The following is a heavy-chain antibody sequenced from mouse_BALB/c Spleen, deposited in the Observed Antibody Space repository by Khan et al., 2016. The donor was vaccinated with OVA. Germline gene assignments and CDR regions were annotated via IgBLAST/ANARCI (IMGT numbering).Heavy chain of an antibody. CDR3: ARAYYGNYREAMDY. D-gene: IGHD2-10*01. CDR2: IWGYGTT. Sequence: VELVESGPGLVAPSQSLSITCTVSGFSLTGYGVNWVRQPPGKGLEWLGMIWGYGTTDYNSALNSRLSISKDNSKSQVFLKMNSLQTDDTARYYCARAYYGNYREAMDYWGQGTSVTVSS. J-gene: IGHJ4*01. CDR1: GFSLTGYG. V-gene: IGHV2-6-7*01.